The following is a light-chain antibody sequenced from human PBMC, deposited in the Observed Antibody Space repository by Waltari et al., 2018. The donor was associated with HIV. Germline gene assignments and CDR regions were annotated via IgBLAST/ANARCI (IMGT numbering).Light chain of an antibody. J-gene: IGLJ2*01. Sequence: QSVLTQPPSASGTPGQRVTISCSGRSSNTGSTTVNWYQQFPGSAPKLLIYSNNQRPSGVPDRFSGSKSGTAASLAISGLQSEDEADYYCAAWDDGLVGRVFGGGTKLTVL. CDR2: SNN. CDR3: AAWDDGLVGRV. V-gene: IGLV1-44*01. CDR1: SSNTGSTT.